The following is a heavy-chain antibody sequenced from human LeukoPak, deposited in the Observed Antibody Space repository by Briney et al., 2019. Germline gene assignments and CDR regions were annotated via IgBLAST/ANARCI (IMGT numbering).Heavy chain of an antibody. V-gene: IGHV3-9*01. J-gene: IGHJ4*02. CDR2: ISWNSGSI. Sequence: GGSLRLSCAASGFTFDDYAMHWVRQAPGKGLEWGSGISWNSGSIGYADSVKGRFTISRDNAKNSLYLQMNSLRAEDTALYYCAKVAGDWVATIESYFDYWGQGTLVTVSS. CDR1: GFTFDDYA. CDR3: AKVAGDWVATIESYFDY. D-gene: IGHD5-12*01.